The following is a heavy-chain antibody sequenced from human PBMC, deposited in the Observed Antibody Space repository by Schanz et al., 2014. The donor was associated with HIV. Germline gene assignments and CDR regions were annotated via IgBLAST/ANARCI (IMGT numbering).Heavy chain of an antibody. CDR3: ARGPYSSGWAGFDY. J-gene: IGHJ4*02. CDR1: GFTFSDYY. Sequence: QVQLVESGGGLVKPGGSLRLSCAASGFTFSDYYMSWIRQAPGKGLEWVSYISSSGSTIYYADSVRGRFTASRDNSKNTLYLQMNNLRVEDTAVYYCARGPYSSGWAGFDYWGQGTLVTVSS. V-gene: IGHV3-11*04. CDR2: ISSSGSTI. D-gene: IGHD6-19*01.